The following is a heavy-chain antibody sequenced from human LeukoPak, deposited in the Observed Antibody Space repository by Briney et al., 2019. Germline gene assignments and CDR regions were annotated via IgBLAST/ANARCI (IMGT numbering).Heavy chain of an antibody. Sequence: PGGPLRLSCAASGFMLSSYTMNWVRQAPGKGLEWVSSINSGSSYIYYADSVKGRFTISRDNAKNSLDLQMSSLRAEDTAVYYCARDYQLDYYYYGMDVWGQGTTVTVSS. J-gene: IGHJ6*02. CDR3: ARDYQLDYYYYGMDV. CDR1: GFMLSSYT. CDR2: INSGSSYI. D-gene: IGHD2-2*01. V-gene: IGHV3-21*01.